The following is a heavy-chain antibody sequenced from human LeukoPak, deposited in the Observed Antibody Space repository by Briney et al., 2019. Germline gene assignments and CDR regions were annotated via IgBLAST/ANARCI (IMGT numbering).Heavy chain of an antibody. CDR1: GGTFSSYA. Sequence: ASVKVSFKASGGTFSSYAISWVRQAPGQGLEWMGGISPIFGTANYAQKFQGRVTITADKSTSTVYMELSSLRSEDTAVYYCARRYYDSGLGNWFDPWGQGTLVTVSS. J-gene: IGHJ5*02. D-gene: IGHD3-22*01. V-gene: IGHV1-69*06. CDR3: ARRYYDSGLGNWFDP. CDR2: ISPIFGTA.